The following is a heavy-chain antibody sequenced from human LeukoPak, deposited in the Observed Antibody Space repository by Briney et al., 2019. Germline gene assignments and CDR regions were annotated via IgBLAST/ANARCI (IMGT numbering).Heavy chain of an antibody. CDR3: VKDCAYSYGYGPFDH. CDR1: GFIFSSYA. Sequence: GGSLRLSCSASGFIFSSYAMLWVRQAPGKGLEFVSAIGGDGGTTFYADSVKGRFTISRDNSKNTLYLQMSSLRPEDTALYYCVKDCAYSYGYGPFDHWGQGTLVTVSS. CDR2: IGGDGGTT. V-gene: IGHV3-64D*08. D-gene: IGHD5-18*01. J-gene: IGHJ4*02.